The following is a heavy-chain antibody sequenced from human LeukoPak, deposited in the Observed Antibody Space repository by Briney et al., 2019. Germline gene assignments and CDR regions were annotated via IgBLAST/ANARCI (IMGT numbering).Heavy chain of an antibody. CDR2: IYTSGST. J-gene: IGHJ6*03. CDR3: ARDSWGIAARLDYYYYYMDV. D-gene: IGHD6-6*01. Sequence: KPSETLSLTCTVSGGSISSGSYYWSWIRQPAGKGLEWIGRIYTSGSTNYNPSLKSRVTLSVDTSKNQFSLKLSSVTAADTAVYYCARDSWGIAARLDYYYYYMDVWGRGTTVTVSS. V-gene: IGHV4-61*02. CDR1: GGSISSGSYY.